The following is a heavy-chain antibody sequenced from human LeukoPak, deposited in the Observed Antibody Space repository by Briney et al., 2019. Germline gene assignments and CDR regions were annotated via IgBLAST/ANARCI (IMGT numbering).Heavy chain of an antibody. D-gene: IGHD3-3*01. CDR1: GFTFSSYW. V-gene: IGHV3-7*01. CDR3: ARDGGTGITIFGVVNHPTDY. J-gene: IGHJ4*02. CDR2: IKQDGSEK. Sequence: GGSLRLSCAASGFTFSSYWMSWVRQAPGKGLKWVANIKQDGSEKYYVDSVKGRFTISRDNAKNSLYLQMNSLRAEDTAVYYCARDGGTGITIFGVVNHPTDYWGQGTLVTVSS.